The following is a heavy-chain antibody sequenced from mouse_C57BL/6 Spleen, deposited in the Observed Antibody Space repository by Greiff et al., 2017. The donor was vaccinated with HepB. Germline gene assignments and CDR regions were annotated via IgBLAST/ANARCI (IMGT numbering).Heavy chain of an antibody. CDR1: GYTFTSYW. CDR2: IDPSDSYT. J-gene: IGHJ4*01. D-gene: IGHD2-3*01. CDR3: GSGYDPTYCAMDY. V-gene: IGHV1-69*01. Sequence: QVQLQQPGAELVMPGASVKLSCKASGYTFTSYWMHWVKQRPGQGLEWIGEIDPSDSYTNYNQKFKGKSTLTVDKSSSTAYMQLSSLTSEDSAVYYCGSGYDPTYCAMDYWGQGTSVTVSS.